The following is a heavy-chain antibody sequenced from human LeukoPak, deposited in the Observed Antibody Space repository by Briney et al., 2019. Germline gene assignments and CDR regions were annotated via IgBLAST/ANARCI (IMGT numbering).Heavy chain of an antibody. CDR3: AREMATILHYYGMDV. V-gene: IGHV3-74*01. D-gene: IGHD5-24*01. CDR1: GFTFSSYW. J-gene: IGHJ6*02. Sequence: GGSLRLSCAASGFTFSSYWMHWVRQAPGKGLVRVSRINSDGSSTSYADSVKGRFTISRDNAKNTLYLQMNSLRAEDTAVYYCAREMATILHYYGMDVWGQGTTVTVSS. CDR2: INSDGSST.